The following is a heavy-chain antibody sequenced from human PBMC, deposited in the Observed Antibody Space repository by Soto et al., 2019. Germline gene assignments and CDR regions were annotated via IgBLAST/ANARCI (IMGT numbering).Heavy chain of an antibody. Sequence: VQLQESGPGLVKPSQTLSLTCTVSGGSISSGGYYWSWIRQHPGKGLEWIGYIYYSGSTYYNPSLKSRVTISVDTSKNQFSLKLSSVTAADTAVYYCARAPSRYGSGSYIWFDPWGQGTLVTVSS. D-gene: IGHD3-10*01. V-gene: IGHV4-31*03. J-gene: IGHJ5*02. CDR3: ARAPSRYGSGSYIWFDP. CDR1: GGSISSGGYY. CDR2: IYYSGST.